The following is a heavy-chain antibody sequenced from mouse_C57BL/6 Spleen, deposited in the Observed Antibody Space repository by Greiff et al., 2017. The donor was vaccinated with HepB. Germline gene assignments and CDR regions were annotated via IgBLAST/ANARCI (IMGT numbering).Heavy chain of an antibody. CDR1: GFTFSSYA. CDR3: ARERGAQATPLDY. V-gene: IGHV5-4*01. Sequence: DVMLVESGGGLVKPGGSLKLSCAASGFTFSSYAMSWVRQTPEKRLEWVATISDGGSYTYYPDNVKGRFTISRDNAKNHLYLQLSHLKCEDTAMYYCARERGAQATPLDYWGQGTSVTVSS. J-gene: IGHJ4*01. CDR2: ISDGGSYT. D-gene: IGHD3-2*02.